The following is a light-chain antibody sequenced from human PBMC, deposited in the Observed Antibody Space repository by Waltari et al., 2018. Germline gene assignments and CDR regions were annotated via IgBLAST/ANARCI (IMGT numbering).Light chain of an antibody. Sequence: IQLTQSPSSVSASVGARVTITCRSTQGIGNDLGWYQQKPGKAPMLLIYTASSLQSGVPSRFSGSGSGTDFTLTISSLQPEDFATYYCLQDYNYPFTFGPGTKVDIK. CDR2: TAS. J-gene: IGKJ3*01. CDR1: QGIGND. CDR3: LQDYNYPFT. V-gene: IGKV1-6*01.